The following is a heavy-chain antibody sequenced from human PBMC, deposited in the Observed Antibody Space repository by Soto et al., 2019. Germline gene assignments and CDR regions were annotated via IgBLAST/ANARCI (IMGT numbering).Heavy chain of an antibody. CDR3: ARVPGP. V-gene: IGHV4-59*12. Sequence: PSETLSLTCTVSGGSISSYYWSWIRQPPGEGLEWIGYIYHSGSTYYNPSLKSRVTISVDRSKNQFSLKLTSVTAADTAVYYCARVPGPWGQGTLVTVSS. J-gene: IGHJ5*02. CDR1: GGSISSYY. CDR2: IYHSGST.